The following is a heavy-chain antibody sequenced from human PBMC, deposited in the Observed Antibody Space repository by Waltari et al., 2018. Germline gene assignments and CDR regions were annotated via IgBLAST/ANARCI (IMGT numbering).Heavy chain of an antibody. CDR2: IIPIFGTA. CDR1: GGTFSSYA. CDR3: ARERGRAAAAFFDY. D-gene: IGHD6-13*01. V-gene: IGHV1-69*05. J-gene: IGHJ4*02. Sequence: QVQLVQSGAEVKKPGSSVKVSCKASGGTFSSYAISWVRQAPGQGLEWMGGIIPIFGTANYAQKFQGRVTITTDESTSTAYMELNSLRSEDTAVYYCARERGRAAAAFFDYWGQGTLVTVSS.